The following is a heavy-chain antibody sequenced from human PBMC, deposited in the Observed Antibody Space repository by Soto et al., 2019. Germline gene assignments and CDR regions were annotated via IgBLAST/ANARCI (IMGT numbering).Heavy chain of an antibody. J-gene: IGHJ6*03. CDR3: ARVLKLGDYVENYYMDV. D-gene: IGHD4-17*01. Sequence: GGSLRLSCAASGFTVSSNYMRWVRQAPGKGLEWVSVIYSGGSTYYADSVKGRFTISRHNSKNTLYLQMNSLRAEDTAVYYCARVLKLGDYVENYYMDVWGKGTTVTVSS. CDR2: IYSGGST. V-gene: IGHV3-53*04. CDR1: GFTVSSNY.